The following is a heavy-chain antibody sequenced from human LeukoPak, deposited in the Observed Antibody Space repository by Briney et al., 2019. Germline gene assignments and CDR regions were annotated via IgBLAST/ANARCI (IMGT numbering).Heavy chain of an antibody. CDR2: IIPIFGTA. CDR1: GGTFIKYA. Sequence: AASVTVSFKASGGTFIKYAVSWVRQAPGQGLEWMGEIIPIFGTANYAQKFQGRVTITADESTSTAYLDLSSLISDDTAVYYCARDAHYGSGSSFDYWGQGTLVTVSS. J-gene: IGHJ4*02. V-gene: IGHV1-69*01. CDR3: ARDAHYGSGSSFDY. D-gene: IGHD3-10*01.